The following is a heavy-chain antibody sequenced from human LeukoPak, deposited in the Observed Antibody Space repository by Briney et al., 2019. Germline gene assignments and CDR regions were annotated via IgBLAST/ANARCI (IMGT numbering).Heavy chain of an antibody. CDR3: AREDCTNGVCPLDYYMDV. CDR1: GFTFDDYG. D-gene: IGHD2-8*01. CDR2: INWNGGST. Sequence: GGPLRLSCAASGFTFDDYGMSWVRQAPGKGLEWVSGINWNGGSTGYADSVKGRFTISRDNAKNSLYLQMNSLRAEDTALYYCAREDCTNGVCPLDYYMDVWGKGTTVTVSS. V-gene: IGHV3-20*04. J-gene: IGHJ6*03.